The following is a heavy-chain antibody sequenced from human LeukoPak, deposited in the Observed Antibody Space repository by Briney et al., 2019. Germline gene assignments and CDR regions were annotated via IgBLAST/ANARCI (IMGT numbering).Heavy chain of an antibody. CDR2: IYYSGST. CDR3: ARVKYGTLAGIAAAYTENDAFDI. Sequence: SETLSLTCTVSGGSISSSSYYWGWIRQPPGKGLEWIGSIYYSGSTYYNPSLKSRVTISVDTSKNQFSLKLSSVTAADTAVYYCARVKYGTLAGIAAAYTENDAFDIWGQGTMVTVSS. CDR1: GGSISSSSYY. J-gene: IGHJ3*02. V-gene: IGHV4-39*07. D-gene: IGHD6-13*01.